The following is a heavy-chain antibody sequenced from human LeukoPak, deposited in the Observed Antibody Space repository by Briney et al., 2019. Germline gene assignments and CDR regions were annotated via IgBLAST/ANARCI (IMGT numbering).Heavy chain of an antibody. D-gene: IGHD3-22*01. CDR1: GFTFSSYG. V-gene: IGHV3-23*01. J-gene: IGHJ4*02. Sequence: GGSLRLSCAASGFTFSSYGMHWVRRAPGKGLEWVSAISGSGGNTYYADSVKGRFTISRDNSKNTLFLQLNSLRAEDTAVYYCAKGAYYDSSGYYIDSWGQGTLVTVSS. CDR3: AKGAYYDSSGYYIDS. CDR2: ISGSGGNT.